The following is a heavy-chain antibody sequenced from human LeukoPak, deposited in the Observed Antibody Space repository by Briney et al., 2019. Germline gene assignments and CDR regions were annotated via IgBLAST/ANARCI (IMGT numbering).Heavy chain of an antibody. Sequence: GGSLRLSCAASGFTFSSYWMTWVRQAPGKGLEWVAVIWYDGSNKYYADSVKGRFTISRDNSKNTLYLQMNSLRAEDTAVYYCAKDLADYYDSSGYWSIDYWGQGTLVTVSS. CDR1: GFTFSSYW. V-gene: IGHV3-33*06. D-gene: IGHD3-22*01. J-gene: IGHJ4*02. CDR2: IWYDGSNK. CDR3: AKDLADYYDSSGYWSIDY.